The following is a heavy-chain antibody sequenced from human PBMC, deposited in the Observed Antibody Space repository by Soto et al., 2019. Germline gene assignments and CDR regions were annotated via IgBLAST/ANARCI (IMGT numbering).Heavy chain of an antibody. V-gene: IGHV3-23*01. J-gene: IGHJ4*02. Sequence: EVPLLDSGGGLVQPGGSLRLSCAASGFTFSSYAMNWVRQAPGKGLEWVSVISGSGDSTYYADSVKGRFTISRDNSKNTRYLQMNSLRTEDTAVYYCARRGPGTYFDYWGQGTLVTVSS. D-gene: IGHD6-13*01. CDR1: GFTFSSYA. CDR2: ISGSGDST. CDR3: ARRGPGTYFDY.